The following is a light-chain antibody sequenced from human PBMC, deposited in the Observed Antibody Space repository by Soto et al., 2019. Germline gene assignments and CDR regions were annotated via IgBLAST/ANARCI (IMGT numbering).Light chain of an antibody. Sequence: DIQMTQSPSTLSASVGDTVTITCRASQTISGWLAWYQQRPGKAPNLLIFDASTLESGVPSRFSGSGSGTTFTLTSSSLQSDDFATYYYLQYSGYYRTFGQGTKVEIK. CDR1: QTISGW. V-gene: IGKV1-5*01. J-gene: IGKJ1*01. CDR2: DAS. CDR3: LQYSGYYRT.